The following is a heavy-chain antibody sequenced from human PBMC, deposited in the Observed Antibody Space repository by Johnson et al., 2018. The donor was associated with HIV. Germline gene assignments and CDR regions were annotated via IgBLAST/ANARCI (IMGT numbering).Heavy chain of an antibody. D-gene: IGHD2-15*01. V-gene: IGHV3-66*01. Sequence: VLLVESGGGLIQPGGSLRLSCAASGFTVSASSMIWVRQAPGEGLKWVSLIYSGGSTYYADSVKGRFTISRDNSKNTLYNQMNSLRAEDTAVYYCARDPGRYWSGGSCYVEDAFDIWGQGTMVTVSS. CDR2: IYSGGST. J-gene: IGHJ3*02. CDR1: GFTVSASS. CDR3: ARDPGRYWSGGSCYVEDAFDI.